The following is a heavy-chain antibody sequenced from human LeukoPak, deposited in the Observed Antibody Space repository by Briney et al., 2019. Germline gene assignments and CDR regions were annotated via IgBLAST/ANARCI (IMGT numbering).Heavy chain of an antibody. CDR2: ISLSGGNT. CDR1: GFTFSTYA. V-gene: IGHV3-23*01. J-gene: IGHJ4*02. Sequence: GGSLRLSCAASGFTFSTYAMSWVRQAPGKGLEGVSAISLSGGNTYYADSVKGRFTISRDNSKNTLYLQMNSLRAEDTAVYYCAKVRMAESSGWYKEFDYWGQGTLVTVSS. D-gene: IGHD6-19*01. CDR3: AKVRMAESSGWYKEFDY.